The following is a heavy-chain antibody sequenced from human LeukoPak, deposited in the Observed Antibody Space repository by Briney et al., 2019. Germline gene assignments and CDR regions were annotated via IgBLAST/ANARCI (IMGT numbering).Heavy chain of an antibody. CDR3: AKRGVVIRVFLVGFHKEAYYFDS. CDR2: ISGSGGGA. J-gene: IGHJ4*02. Sequence: GGSLRLSCAVSGITLSNYGMSWVRQAPGKGLEWVAGISGSGGGAQYADSVKGRFTISRDNAENRLYLHMNSLRAEDTAMYFCAKRGVVIRVFLVGFHKEAYYFDSWGQGVLVTVSS. D-gene: IGHD3-10*01. CDR1: GITLSNYG. V-gene: IGHV3-23*01.